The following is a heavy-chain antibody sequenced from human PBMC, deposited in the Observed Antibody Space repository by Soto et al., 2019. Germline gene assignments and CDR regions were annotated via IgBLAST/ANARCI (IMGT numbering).Heavy chain of an antibody. D-gene: IGHD3-10*01. CDR3: ARAAGRFGELYWFDP. V-gene: IGHV1-46*01. CDR2: INPLGFST. CDR1: GYTFTSYN. J-gene: IGHJ5*02. Sequence: QVQLVQSGAEVKKPGASGKVSGKASGYTFTSYNMHWVRQAPGQGLEWVGMINPLGFSTTYALKSRGRVTMTRDTSTSTGYMELTNLRSEDTAVYYCARAAGRFGELYWFDPWGQGPRFTVSS.